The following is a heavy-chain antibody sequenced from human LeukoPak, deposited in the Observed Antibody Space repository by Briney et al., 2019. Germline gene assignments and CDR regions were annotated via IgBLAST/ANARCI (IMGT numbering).Heavy chain of an antibody. CDR2: IYYSGTT. D-gene: IGHD3-16*02. CDR1: GDSSDISSYY. J-gene: IGHJ4*02. CDR3: ARHVLSRLNVIDY. Sequence: SETLSLTCAVSGDSSDISSYYWGWIRQPPGKGLEWIGSIYYSGTTYYNPSLKSRVTISIDTSKKQFSLKVSSVTAADTAVYYCARHVLSRLNVIDYWGQGTLVAVSS. V-gene: IGHV4-39*01.